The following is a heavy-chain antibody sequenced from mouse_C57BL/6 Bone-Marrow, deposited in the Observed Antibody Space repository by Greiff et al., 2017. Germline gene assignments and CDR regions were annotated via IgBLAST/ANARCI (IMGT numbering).Heavy chain of an antibody. CDR1: GFTFTSYG. CDR2: IYIGNGYT. J-gene: IGHJ1*03. Sequence: VQLQQSGAELVRPGSSVKLSCTASGFTFTSYGINWVQQRPGQGLEWIGFIYIGNGYTEYNEKFTGKATLTSDTSSSTAYIQLNSLRAEDAAIYFWARLKGYFDVWGTGTTVTVSA. CDR3: ARLKGYFDV. V-gene: IGHV1-58*01.